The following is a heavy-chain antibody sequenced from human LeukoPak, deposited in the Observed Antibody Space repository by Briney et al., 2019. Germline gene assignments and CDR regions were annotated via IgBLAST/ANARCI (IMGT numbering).Heavy chain of an antibody. D-gene: IGHD2-2*02. CDR3: VRSRGIPAAIDF. CDR1: GYSFTSHG. CDR2: IYPGDSDT. V-gene: IGHV5-51*01. J-gene: IGHJ4*02. Sequence: GESLKISCKDSGYSFTSHGIGWVRQMPGKGLEWMGIIYPGDSDTRYSPSLQGQVTISADKSIRTAYLQWTSLKASDSAMYYCVRSRGIPAAIDFWGQGTLVTVSS.